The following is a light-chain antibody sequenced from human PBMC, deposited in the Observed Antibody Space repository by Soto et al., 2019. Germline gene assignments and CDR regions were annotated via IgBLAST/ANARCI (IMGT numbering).Light chain of an antibody. CDR1: SSDVGGYNY. J-gene: IGLJ1*01. V-gene: IGLV2-14*01. CDR3: SSYTSSSTLEV. Sequence: QSALTQPASVSGSPGQSITISCTGTSSDVGGYNYVSWYQQHPGKAPKLMIYDVSNRPSGVSNRFSGSKSGNTASLPISGLQAEDEDDYYCSSYTSSSTLEVFGTGTKLTVL. CDR2: DVS.